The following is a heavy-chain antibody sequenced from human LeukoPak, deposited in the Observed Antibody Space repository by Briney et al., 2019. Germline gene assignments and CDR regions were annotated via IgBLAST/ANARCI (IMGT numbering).Heavy chain of an antibody. CDR3: ARTTSLNYGMDV. J-gene: IGHJ6*02. V-gene: IGHV1-2*04. CDR2: INPNGGGT. Sequence: GASVKVSCKASGYTFTGYYMHWVRQAPGQGLEWMGWINPNGGGTNYAQKFQGWVTMTRDTSISTAYMELSRLRSDDTAVYYCARTTSLNYGMDVWGQGTTVTVSS. CDR1: GYTFTGYY. D-gene: IGHD1-1*01.